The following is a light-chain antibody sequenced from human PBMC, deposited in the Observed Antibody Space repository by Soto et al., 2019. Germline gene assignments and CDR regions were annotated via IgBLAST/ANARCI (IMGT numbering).Light chain of an antibody. CDR3: QQYDTSPFT. J-gene: IGKJ3*01. CDR2: GAS. CDR1: QSVYSNY. V-gene: IGKV3-20*01. Sequence: EIVLTQSPGTLSLSRGERATLSCRASQSVYSNYLAWYQQKPGQTPRLLIYGASSRATGIPDRFSGSGSGTDFTLTISRLETEDFAVYYCQQYDTSPFTFGPGTKVDVK.